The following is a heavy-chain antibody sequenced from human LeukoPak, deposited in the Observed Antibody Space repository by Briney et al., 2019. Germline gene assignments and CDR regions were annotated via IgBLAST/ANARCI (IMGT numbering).Heavy chain of an antibody. Sequence: GGSLRLSCAASGFIFSSYSMSWVRQAPGKGLEWVSVITGSGGNTYYADSVKGRFNISKDNSKNTVYLQMSSLRVDDTAVYYCAKAASGSWPFYYYGMDVWGQGTTVTVSS. CDR1: GFIFSSYS. CDR2: ITGSGGNT. J-gene: IGHJ6*02. V-gene: IGHV3-23*01. D-gene: IGHD6-13*01. CDR3: AKAASGSWPFYYYGMDV.